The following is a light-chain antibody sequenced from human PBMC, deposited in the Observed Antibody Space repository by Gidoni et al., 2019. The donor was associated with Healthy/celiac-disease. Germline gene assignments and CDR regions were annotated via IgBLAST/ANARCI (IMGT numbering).Light chain of an antibody. CDR2: AAS. V-gene: IGKV1-39*01. CDR3: QQSYSTPRT. Sequence: DLQMTQSPSSLSASVGERVTITCRASESISSYLNWYQQKPGKAPKLLIYAASSLQSGVPSRFSGSGSGTDFTLTICILQPEDFATYYCQQSYSTPRTFGQGTKVEIK. CDR1: ESISSY. J-gene: IGKJ1*01.